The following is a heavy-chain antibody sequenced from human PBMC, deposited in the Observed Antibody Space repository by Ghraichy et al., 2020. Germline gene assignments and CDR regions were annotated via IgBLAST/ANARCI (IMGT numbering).Heavy chain of an antibody. CDR3: ARSSGYIDY. V-gene: IGHV3-74*01. CDR1: GFTFSSHW. J-gene: IGHJ4*02. CDR2: ISSDGRTT. Sequence: GGSLRLSCAASGFTFSSHWMHWVRQAPGKGLVWVSHISSDGRTTNSANSVKRRFTTSIDDAKNTLYLQMNSLRAEDTAVYYCARSSGYIDYWGQGTLVTVAS. D-gene: IGHD6-19*01.